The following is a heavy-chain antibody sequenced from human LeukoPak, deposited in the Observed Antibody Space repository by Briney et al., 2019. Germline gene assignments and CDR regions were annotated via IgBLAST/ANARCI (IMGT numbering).Heavy chain of an antibody. CDR2: ISSSSSYI. D-gene: IGHD2-2*01. CDR1: GFTFSSYS. Sequence: GXLRLSCAASGFTFSSYSMNWVRQAPGKGLEWVSAISSSSSYIYYAGSVKGRFTISRDNAKNSLYLQMNSLRAEDTAVYYCAGRGVPAASLYWGQGTPVTVSS. V-gene: IGHV3-21*01. CDR3: AGRGVPAASLY. J-gene: IGHJ4*02.